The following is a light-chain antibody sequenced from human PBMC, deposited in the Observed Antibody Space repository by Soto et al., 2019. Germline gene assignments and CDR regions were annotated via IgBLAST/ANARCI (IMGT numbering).Light chain of an antibody. CDR2: GAS. J-gene: IGKJ1*01. CDR1: QSVNSN. Sequence: EIMMTQSPVTLSVSPWERATLSCRASQSVNSNLAWYQQKPGQAPRLLIYGASTRATGIPASFVGNGSGTEFTLTASSLQPEDFAVYYCQQYGSSLWTFGQGTKVDI. CDR3: QQYGSSLWT. V-gene: IGKV3-15*01.